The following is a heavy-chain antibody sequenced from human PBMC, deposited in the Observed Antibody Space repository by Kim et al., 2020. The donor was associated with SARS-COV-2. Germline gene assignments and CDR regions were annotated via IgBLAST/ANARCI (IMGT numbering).Heavy chain of an antibody. CDR1: GFTFSSYA. J-gene: IGHJ4*02. D-gene: IGHD3-22*01. CDR2: ILYDGSKI. CDR3: ARDMRRWGYYEFEY. Sequence: GGSLRLSCAASGFTFSSYAMHWVRQAPGKGLEWVAAILYDGSKIYYGDSVKGRFTISRDNSRNILYLQMSSLRTEDTAVYYCARDMRRWGYYEFEYLGQG. V-gene: IGHV3-30-3*01.